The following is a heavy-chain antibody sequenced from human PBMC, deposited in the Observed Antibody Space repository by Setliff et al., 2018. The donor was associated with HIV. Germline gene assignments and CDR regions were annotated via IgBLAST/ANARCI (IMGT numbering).Heavy chain of an antibody. Sequence: PSETLSLTCTVSGGSISTSRYYWGWIRQPPGKGLECIGSINYRGNTYYNPSLNPSLKSRVTISVDTSKNQFSLKMNSVIAADTAVYYCARMYSSGPGHYYYMDVWGKGNTVTVSS. V-gene: IGHV4-39*07. CDR1: GGSISTSRYY. CDR3: ARMYSSGPGHYYYMDV. CDR2: INYRGNT. J-gene: IGHJ6*03. D-gene: IGHD6-25*01.